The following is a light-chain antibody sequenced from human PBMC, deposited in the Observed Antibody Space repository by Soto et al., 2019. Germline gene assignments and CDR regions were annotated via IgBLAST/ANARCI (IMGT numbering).Light chain of an antibody. CDR2: WAS. V-gene: IGKV4-1*01. J-gene: IGKJ4*01. Sequence: DMLRSPSPGAMAETLVDGASLNCKSIQSFLYSSNNKNYLVWYQQKPRQPPKLLIYWASSRESGVPDRFSGSGSGTDFTLTCSILMAEDVAVYYCKHYSSLPLTFAGGTKVDIK. CDR1: QSFLYSSNNKNY. CDR3: KHYSSLPLT.